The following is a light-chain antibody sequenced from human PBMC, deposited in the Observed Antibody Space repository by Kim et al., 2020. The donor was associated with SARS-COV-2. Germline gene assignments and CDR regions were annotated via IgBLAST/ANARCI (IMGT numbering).Light chain of an antibody. CDR3: QQANSFPLT. CDR2: SAS. J-gene: IGKJ4*01. V-gene: IGKV1-12*01. CDR1: QDVNKW. Sequence: DIQMTQSPSSVSASVGDRLTITCRASQDVNKWLVWYQQKPGKAPELLIYSASSLQSGVPSRFSGSGSGTKFTLTISSLQPEDFATYYCQQANSFPLTFGGGTKVDIK.